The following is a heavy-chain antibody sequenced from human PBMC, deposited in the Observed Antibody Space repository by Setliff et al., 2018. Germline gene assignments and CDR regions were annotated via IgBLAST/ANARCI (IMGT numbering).Heavy chain of an antibody. CDR3: ARGPRFDYESPTYRRRFEP. CDR2: INHRGTT. D-gene: IGHD3-22*01. J-gene: IGHJ5*02. Sequence: SETLSLTCAVYGGSFSGYYWNWIRQAPGKGLEWSGEINHRGTTSYTPSLKGRVTISVDTSKNLFSLKLSSVTAADTAVYFCARGPRFDYESPTYRRRFEPWGKGTAVTVSS. V-gene: IGHV4-34*01. CDR1: GGSFSGYY.